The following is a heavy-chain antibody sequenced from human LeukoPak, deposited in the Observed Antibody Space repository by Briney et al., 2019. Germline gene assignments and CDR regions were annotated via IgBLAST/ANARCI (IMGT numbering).Heavy chain of an antibody. V-gene: IGHV1-24*01. CDR3: ATDDGLNRRRRKRSDNYTKTGFFRFGLAV. J-gene: IGHJ6*02. CDR2: FDPEDGET. Sequence: GASVKVSCEVSGNSLTELSIHWVRQAPGKGVEWMGGFDPEDGETFYAQKFQGRVTMTEDTYIDTAHMELTSLRAEDTAVYYCATDDGLNRRRRKRSDNYTKTGFFRFGLAVWGQGTTVSVSS. D-gene: IGHD3-3*01. CDR1: GNSLTELS.